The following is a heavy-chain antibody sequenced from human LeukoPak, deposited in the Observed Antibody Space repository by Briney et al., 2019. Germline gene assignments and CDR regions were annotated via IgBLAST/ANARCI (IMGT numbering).Heavy chain of an antibody. V-gene: IGHV1-46*01. J-gene: IGHJ4*02. CDR3: KVAAAGGEDY. Sequence: ASVTVSCKASGYTFTSYYMHWVRQAPGQGLEWMGIINPSGGSTSYAQKFQGRVTMTRDMSTSTVYMELSSLRSEDTAVYYCKVAAAGGEDYWGQGTLVTVSS. CDR2: INPSGGST. CDR1: GYTFTSYY. D-gene: IGHD6-13*01.